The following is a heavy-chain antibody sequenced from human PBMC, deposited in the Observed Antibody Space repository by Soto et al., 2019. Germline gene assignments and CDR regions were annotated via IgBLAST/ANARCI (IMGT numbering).Heavy chain of an antibody. D-gene: IGHD4-17*01. V-gene: IGHV4-30-4*01. CDR1: GGSISSHDYY. CDR3: ARYGDHVGYYFDY. Sequence: SETLSLTCTVSGGSISSHDYYWSWIRQPPGKGREWIGYIYYSGTTYYNPSLKSRVTMSVDTSQNQFSLKLSSVTAAATAVYYCARYGDHVGYYFDYWGQGTLVTVS. J-gene: IGHJ4*02. CDR2: IYYSGTT.